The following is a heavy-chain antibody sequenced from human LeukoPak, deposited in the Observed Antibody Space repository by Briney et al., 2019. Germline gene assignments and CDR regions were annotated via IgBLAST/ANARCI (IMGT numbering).Heavy chain of an antibody. Sequence: SETLSLTCTVSGGSVSSGSYYWSWIRQPPGKGLEWIGYIYYSGSTNYNPSLKSRVTISVDTSKNQFSLKLSSVTAADTAVYYCARDPGYNWFDPWGQGTLVTVS. CDR3: ARDPGYNWFDP. CDR1: GGSVSSGSYY. V-gene: IGHV4-61*01. CDR2: IYYSGST. J-gene: IGHJ5*02.